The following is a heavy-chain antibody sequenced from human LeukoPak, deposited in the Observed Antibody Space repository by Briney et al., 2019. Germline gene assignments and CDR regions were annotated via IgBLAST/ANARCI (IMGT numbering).Heavy chain of an antibody. CDR3: VRVQYVAGWYYENH. CDR2: IYYSGST. CDR1: GGSISSYY. Sequence: PSETLSLTCTVSGGSISSYYWSWIRQPPGKGLEWIGYIYYSGSTNYNPSLKSRVTISVDTSKNQFSLKLSSVTAADTAVYYCVRVQYVAGWYYENHWGQGTLVTVSS. D-gene: IGHD6-19*01. J-gene: IGHJ5*02. V-gene: IGHV4-59*01.